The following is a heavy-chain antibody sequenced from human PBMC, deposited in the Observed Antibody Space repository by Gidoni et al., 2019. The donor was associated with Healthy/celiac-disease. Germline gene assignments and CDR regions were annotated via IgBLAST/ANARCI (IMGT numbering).Heavy chain of an antibody. D-gene: IGHD2-15*01. CDR1: GGSFSGYY. Sequence: QVQLQQWGAGLLKPSETLSLTCAVYGGSFSGYYWSWIRQPPGKGLEWIGEINHSGSTNYNPSLKSRVTISVDTSKNQFSLKLSSVTAADTAVYYCARVEVIWYCSGGSCYSSWFDPWGQGTLVTVSS. CDR3: ARVEVIWYCSGGSCYSSWFDP. J-gene: IGHJ5*02. V-gene: IGHV4-34*01. CDR2: INHSGST.